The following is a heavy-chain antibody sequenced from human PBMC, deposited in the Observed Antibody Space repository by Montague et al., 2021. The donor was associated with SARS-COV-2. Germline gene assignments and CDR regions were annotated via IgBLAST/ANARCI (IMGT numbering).Heavy chain of an antibody. D-gene: IGHD3-3*01. CDR2: NNYSGST. V-gene: IGHV4-39*01. CDR1: GDSISSSSYY. J-gene: IGHJ3*02. CDR3: ARHGLACITIFEVVTPRGGFDI. Sequence: SETLSLTCTVSGDSISSSSYYWVWIRQPPGKGLEWIGSNNYSGSTYYNPSLKSRVTISVDTSKNQFSLKLSSVTAADTAVYYCARHGLACITIFEVVTPRGGFDIWGQGTMVTVSS.